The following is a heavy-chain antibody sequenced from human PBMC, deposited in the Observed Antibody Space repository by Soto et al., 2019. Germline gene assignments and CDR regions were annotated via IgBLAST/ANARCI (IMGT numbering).Heavy chain of an antibody. Sequence: QVQLVQSGAEVKKPGSSVKVSCKASGGTFTSYAISWVRQAPGQGLEWVGGIIPIFGTADYAQKFQGRVTIPADESTSTAYMELSSLRSEDTAVYYCATMKGGYQSYYYGMDVWGQGTTVTVSS. CDR1: GGTFTSYA. CDR3: ATMKGGYQSYYYGMDV. V-gene: IGHV1-69*12. D-gene: IGHD3-16*02. CDR2: IIPIFGTA. J-gene: IGHJ6*02.